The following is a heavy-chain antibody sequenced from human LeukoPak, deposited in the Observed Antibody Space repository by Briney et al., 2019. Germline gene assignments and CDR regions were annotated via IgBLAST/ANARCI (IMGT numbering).Heavy chain of an antibody. CDR2: IHSGGSP. Sequence: GGSLRLSCAASGFTVRSSYVSWVRQAPGKGLEWVSVIHSGGSPDYADSAKGRFTISSDNSKNTLYLQMNSLRVEDTAVYYCARDGADNSGYYFGSLWGQGTMVTVSS. V-gene: IGHV3-53*01. D-gene: IGHD3-22*01. CDR1: GFTVRSSY. J-gene: IGHJ3*01. CDR3: ARDGADNSGYYFGSL.